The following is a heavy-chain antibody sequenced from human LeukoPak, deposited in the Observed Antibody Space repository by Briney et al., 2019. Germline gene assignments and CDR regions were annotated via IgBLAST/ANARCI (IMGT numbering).Heavy chain of an antibody. CDR1: GGSISSGSYY. CDR2: IYTSGST. J-gene: IGHJ4*02. V-gene: IGHV4-61*02. CDR3: ARDASGSYLGFDY. Sequence: SETLSLTCTVSGGSISSGSYYWSWIRQPAGKGLEWIGRIYTSGSTNCNPSLKSRVTISVDTSKNQFSLKLSSVTAADTAVYYCARDASGSYLGFDYWGQGTLVTVSS. D-gene: IGHD1-26*01.